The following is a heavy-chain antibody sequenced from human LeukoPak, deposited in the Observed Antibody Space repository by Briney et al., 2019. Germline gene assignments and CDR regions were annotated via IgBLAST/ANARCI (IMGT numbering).Heavy chain of an antibody. CDR1: GFNFNIYS. CDR3: ARGLQWGFDW. D-gene: IGHD6-19*01. V-gene: IGHV3-48*01. J-gene: IGHJ4*02. Sequence: PGGSLRLSCEASGFNFNIYSMNWVRQAPGKGLEWVSYITGSSTPIYYGDSVKGRFTISRDNAKNSLYLQMNSLRVEDTAVYYCARGLQWGFDWWGQGALVTVSS. CDR2: ITGSSTPI.